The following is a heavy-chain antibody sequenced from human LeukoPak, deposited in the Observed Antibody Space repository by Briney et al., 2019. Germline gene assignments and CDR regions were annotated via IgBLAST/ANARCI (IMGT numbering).Heavy chain of an antibody. CDR3: ASSRCTSDNCYGGIDN. CDR2: ISGGSNKI. Sequence: LPGGSLRLSCTASTFTFSSYSMNWGRQAPGKGLEWVSHISGGSNKIYYADSVKGRFTISRDNAKNSLYLQMNTLRAEDTAVYYCASSRCTSDNCYGGIDNWGQGTLVTVSS. V-gene: IGHV3-48*04. CDR1: TFTFSSYS. J-gene: IGHJ4*02. D-gene: IGHD1-1*01.